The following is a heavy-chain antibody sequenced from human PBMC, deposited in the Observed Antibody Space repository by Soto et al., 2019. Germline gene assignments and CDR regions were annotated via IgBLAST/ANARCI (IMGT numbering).Heavy chain of an antibody. CDR2: ISGSSGYT. Sequence: QVQLVESGGGLVKPGGSLRLSCAASGFSFSDSYMSWVRQAPGKGLVWVAYISGSSGYTGYADSVKGRFTISRDNAKNSLYLKMNSLRAEDTPVYYCARERGRYGPPNVWAQVTPVTVA. CDR3: ARERGRYGPPNV. J-gene: IGHJ6*02. D-gene: IGHD1-1*01. CDR1: GFSFSDSY. V-gene: IGHV3-11*05.